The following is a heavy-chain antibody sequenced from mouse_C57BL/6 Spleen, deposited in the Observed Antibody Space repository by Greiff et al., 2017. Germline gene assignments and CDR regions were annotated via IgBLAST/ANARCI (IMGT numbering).Heavy chain of an antibody. D-gene: IGHD2-3*01. J-gene: IGHJ4*01. CDR3: ARADGYYVSMDY. CDR2: INPGSGGT. V-gene: IGHV1-54*01. CDR1: GYAFTNYL. Sequence: QVQLQQSGAELVRPGTSVKVSCKASGYAFTNYLIEWVKQRPGQGLEWIGVINPGSGGTNYNEKFKGKGTMTADKSSSTAYMQLSSLTSEDSAVYFCARADGYYVSMDYWGQGTSVTVSS.